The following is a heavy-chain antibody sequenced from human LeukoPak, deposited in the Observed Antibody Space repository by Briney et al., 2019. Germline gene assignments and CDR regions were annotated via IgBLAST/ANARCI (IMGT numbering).Heavy chain of an antibody. V-gene: IGHV4-34*01. CDR3: ASQGYYYYMDV. CDR1: GGSFSGYY. J-gene: IGHJ6*03. CDR2: INHSGST. Sequence: SETLSLTCAVYGGSFSGYYWSWIRQPPGKGLEWIGEINHSGSTNYNPSLKSRVTIYEDTSKNQFSLKLSSVTAADTAVYYCASQGYYYYMDVWGKGTTVTISS.